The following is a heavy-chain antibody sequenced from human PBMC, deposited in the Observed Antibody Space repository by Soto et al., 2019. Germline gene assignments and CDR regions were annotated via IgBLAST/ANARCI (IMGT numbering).Heavy chain of an antibody. CDR2: IYYSGST. V-gene: IGHV4-30-4*01. CDR3: ARDSGYDNTQDYYYGMDV. Sequence: QVQLQESGPGLVKPSQTLSLTCTVSGGSISSGDYYWSWIRQPPGKGLEWIGYIYYSGSTYYNPSRKSRVTISADTSKNQFSLKLRSVTAADTAVYYCARDSGYDNTQDYYYGMDVWGQGTTVTVSS. CDR1: GGSISSGDYY. D-gene: IGHD5-12*01. J-gene: IGHJ6*02.